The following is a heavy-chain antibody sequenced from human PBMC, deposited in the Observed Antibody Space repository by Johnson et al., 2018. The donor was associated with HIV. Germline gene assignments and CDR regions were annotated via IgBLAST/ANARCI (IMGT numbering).Heavy chain of an antibody. D-gene: IGHD3-10*01. V-gene: IGHV3-15*01. CDR2: IKSNTDGGTT. Sequence: VQLVESGGGLVKPGGSLRLSCAASGFTFSNAWMSWVRQAPGKGLEWVGRIKSNTDGGTTDYAAPVKGRFIISRDDSKTTLYLQMNSLKIEDTAVYYCTTDLIRRYYGSGLRDAFDIWGQGTMVTVSS. CDR3: TTDLIRRYYGSGLRDAFDI. CDR1: GFTFSNAW. J-gene: IGHJ3*02.